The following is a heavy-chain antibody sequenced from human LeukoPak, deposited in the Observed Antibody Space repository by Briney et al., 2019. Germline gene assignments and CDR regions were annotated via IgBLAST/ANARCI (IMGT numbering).Heavy chain of an antibody. V-gene: IGHV3-21*01. CDR3: ARDLEGLARTASTFDY. CDR2: ISTSSSYI. CDR1: GFTFSTYS. Sequence: GGSLRLSCAASGFTFSTYSMNWVRQAPGKGLEWVSSISTSSSYIYYADSVKGRFTISRDNAKNSLYLQMNSLRADDTAVYYCARDLEGLARTASTFDYWGQGTLVTVSS. J-gene: IGHJ4*02. D-gene: IGHD6-19*01.